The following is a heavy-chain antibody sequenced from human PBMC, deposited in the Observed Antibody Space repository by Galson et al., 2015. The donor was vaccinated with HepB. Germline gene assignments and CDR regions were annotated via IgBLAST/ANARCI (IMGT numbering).Heavy chain of an antibody. Sequence: SLRLSCAVSGFRFNNFAMNWARQAPGKGLEWVSTISDSGDKTYYADSVKGRFTISRDNLNSTVYLQMNGLRADDTALYYCAKSRSGVVTAAINYWGQGALVTVSS. D-gene: IGHD2-2*01. J-gene: IGHJ4*02. V-gene: IGHV3-23*01. CDR3: AKSRSGVVTAAINY. CDR2: ISDSGDKT. CDR1: GFRFNNFA.